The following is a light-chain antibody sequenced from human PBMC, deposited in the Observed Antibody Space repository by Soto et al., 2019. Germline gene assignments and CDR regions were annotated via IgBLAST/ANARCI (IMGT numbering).Light chain of an antibody. J-gene: IGKJ2*01. CDR1: QSLSSW. CDR2: KAS. Sequence: DIQMTQSPSTLSASVGDRVTITCRASQSLSSWLAWYQQKPWKAPNLLIYKASSLESGVPSRFSGSGSGTEFTLTISSLQPDDFATYYCQQYNRFPYTFGQGTKLEIK. V-gene: IGKV1-5*03. CDR3: QQYNRFPYT.